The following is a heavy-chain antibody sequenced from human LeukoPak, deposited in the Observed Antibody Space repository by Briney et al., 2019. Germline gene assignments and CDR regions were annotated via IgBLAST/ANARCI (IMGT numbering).Heavy chain of an antibody. J-gene: IGHJ6*02. V-gene: IGHV3-23*01. CDR2: ISGSGGST. Sequence: GGSLRLSCAASGFTFSSYAMSWVRQAPGKGLEWVSAISGSGGSTYYADSVKGRSTISRDNSKNTLYLQMNSLRAEDTAVYYCAKDPSSEGYYYGMDVWGQGTTVTVSS. CDR3: AKDPSSEGYYYGMDV. D-gene: IGHD6-13*01. CDR1: GFTFSSYA.